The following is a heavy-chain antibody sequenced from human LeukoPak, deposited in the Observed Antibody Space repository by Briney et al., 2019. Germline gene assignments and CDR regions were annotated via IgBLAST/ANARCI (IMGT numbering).Heavy chain of an antibody. J-gene: IGHJ4*02. CDR2: ISLSSTYT. CDR3: ARSSSSWYPLFDY. D-gene: IGHD6-13*01. V-gene: IGHV3-11*06. Sequence: GGSLRLSCAASGFTFSDYHMSWIRQAPGKGLEWVSYISLSSTYTNYADSVKGRFTISRDNAKNLLYLQMNSLRAEDTAVYYCARSSSSWYPLFDYWGQGTLVTVSS. CDR1: GFTFSDYH.